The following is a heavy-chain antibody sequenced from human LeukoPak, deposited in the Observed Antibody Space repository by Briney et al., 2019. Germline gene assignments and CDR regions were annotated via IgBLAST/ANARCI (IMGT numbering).Heavy chain of an antibody. CDR2: MTGPADTT. CDR1: IYNHKYFA. CDR3: AKGAEIDH. J-gene: IGHJ4*02. V-gene: IGHV3-23*01. Sequence: PGGSLRLSCAAAIYNHKYFAISFVRQAPGKGLEWLSAMTGPADTTYYAESVKGRFTISRDYSKSMVFLQMNSLRVEDTAIYYCAKGAEIDHWGQGTLVTVSS.